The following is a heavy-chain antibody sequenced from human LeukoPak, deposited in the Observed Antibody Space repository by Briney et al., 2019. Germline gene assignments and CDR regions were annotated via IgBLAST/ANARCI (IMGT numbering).Heavy chain of an antibody. J-gene: IGHJ5*02. CDR3: ARGEVRFLEWQRNWFDH. Sequence: SETLSLTCTVSGGSISSGGYYWSWIRQHPGKGLEWIGYIYYSGSTYYNPSLKSRVTISVDTSKNQFSLKLSSVTAADTAVYYCARGEVRFLEWQRNWFDHWGQETLVTVSS. CDR2: IYYSGST. CDR1: GGSISSGGYY. D-gene: IGHD3-3*01. V-gene: IGHV4-31*03.